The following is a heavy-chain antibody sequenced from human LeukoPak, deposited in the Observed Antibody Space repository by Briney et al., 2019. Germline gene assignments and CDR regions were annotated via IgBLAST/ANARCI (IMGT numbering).Heavy chain of an antibody. CDR3: ATGRLYYDRRGYYENDAFDT. CDR1: RYTLTELS. V-gene: IGHV1-24*01. D-gene: IGHD3-22*01. CDR2: FDPEHGET. Sequence: GASVKVSCKVSRYTLTELSMHWVRQAPGKGLEWMGGFDPEHGETIYAQKFQGRVTMTEGTSTDTAYMELSSLRSEDTAVYYCATGRLYYDRRGYYENDAFDTWDQGTMVTVSS. J-gene: IGHJ3*02.